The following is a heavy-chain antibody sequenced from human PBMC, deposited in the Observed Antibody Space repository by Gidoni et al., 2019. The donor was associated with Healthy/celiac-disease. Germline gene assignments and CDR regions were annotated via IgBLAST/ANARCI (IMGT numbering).Heavy chain of an antibody. CDR1: GFTFSSYS. Sequence: EVQLVESGGGLVKPGGSLRLSCAASGFTFSSYSMNWVRQAPGKGLEWVSSISSSSSYIYYADSVKGRFTISRDNAKNSLYLQMNSRRAEDTAVYYCARCKDYGDYAGGGGWFDPWGQGTLVTVSS. CDR3: ARCKDYGDYAGGGGWFDP. D-gene: IGHD4-17*01. V-gene: IGHV3-21*01. J-gene: IGHJ5*02. CDR2: ISSSSSYI.